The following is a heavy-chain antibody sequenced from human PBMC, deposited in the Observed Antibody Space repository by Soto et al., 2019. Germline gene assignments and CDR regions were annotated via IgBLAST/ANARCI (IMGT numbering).Heavy chain of an antibody. V-gene: IGHV3-48*03. CDR1: GFTFSSYE. D-gene: IGHD2-15*01. CDR2: ISSSGSTI. Sequence: PGGSLRLSCAASGFTFSSYEMSWVRQAPGKGLEWVSYISSSGSTIYYADSVKGRFTISRDNAKNSLYLQMNSLRAEDTAVYYCARDCSGGSCYPGMDVWGQGTTVTVSS. J-gene: IGHJ6*02. CDR3: ARDCSGGSCYPGMDV.